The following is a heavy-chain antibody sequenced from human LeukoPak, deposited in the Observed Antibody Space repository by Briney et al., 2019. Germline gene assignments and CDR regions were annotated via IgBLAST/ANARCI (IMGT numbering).Heavy chain of an antibody. V-gene: IGHV1-69*02. CDR3: ARLGGYCSSTSCYG. J-gene: IGHJ4*01. Sequence: ASVKVSCKASGDTLSSYTISWVRQAPGQGLERMGRIIPILGIANYAQKFQGRVTITADKSTSTAYMELSSLRSEDTAVYYCARLGGYCSSTSCYGWGQRTQVTVSS. CDR1: GDTLSSYT. CDR2: IIPILGIA. D-gene: IGHD2-2*03.